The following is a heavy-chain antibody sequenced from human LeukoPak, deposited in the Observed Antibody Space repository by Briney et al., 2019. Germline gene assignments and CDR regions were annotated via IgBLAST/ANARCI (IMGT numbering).Heavy chain of an antibody. CDR2: INHSGST. V-gene: IGHV4-34*01. CDR1: GASFSGYY. J-gene: IGHJ4*02. D-gene: IGHD1-1*01. Sequence: PSETLSLTCAVYGASFSGYYWSWIRQPPGKGLEWIGEINHSGSTNYNPSLKSRLTISIDTSKTQFSLKLNSVTAADTAMYYCARVETSKSSIDYWGQGTLVTVSS. CDR3: ARVETSKSSIDY.